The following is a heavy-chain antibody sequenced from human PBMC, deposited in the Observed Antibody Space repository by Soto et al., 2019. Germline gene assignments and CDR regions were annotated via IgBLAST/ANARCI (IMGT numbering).Heavy chain of an antibody. Sequence: XSVKVSFKASGYTFTSYDINLVRHSTGQGLEWMGWMNPNSGNTGYAQKFQGRVTMTRNTSISTAYMELSSLRSEDTAVYYCAREDCSGGSCYWFDPWGQGTLVTVPQ. J-gene: IGHJ5*02. CDR1: GYTFTSYD. CDR2: MNPNSGNT. D-gene: IGHD2-15*01. CDR3: AREDCSGGSCYWFDP. V-gene: IGHV1-8*01.